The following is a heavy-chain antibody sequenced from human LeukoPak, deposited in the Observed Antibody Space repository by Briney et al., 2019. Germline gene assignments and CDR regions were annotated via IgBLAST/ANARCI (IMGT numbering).Heavy chain of an antibody. CDR1: GFTFSSYS. J-gene: IGHJ4*02. CDR2: ISSSSSYI. D-gene: IGHD3-10*01. CDR3: AKVHRGPLNY. Sequence: PGGSLRLSCAASGFTFSSYSMNWVRQAPGKGLEWVSSISSSSSYIYYADSVKGRFTISRDNAKNSLYLQMDSLRAEDTAVYYCAKVHRGPLNYWGQGTLVTVSS. V-gene: IGHV3-21*04.